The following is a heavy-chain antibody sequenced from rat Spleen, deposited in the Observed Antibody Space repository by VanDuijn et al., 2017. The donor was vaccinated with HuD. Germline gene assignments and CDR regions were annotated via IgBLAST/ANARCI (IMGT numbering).Heavy chain of an antibody. J-gene: IGHJ4*01. D-gene: IGHD1-3*01. CDR2: IKSAGRT. Sequence: EVQLQESGPGLVKPSQSLSLTCSVTGYSITSSYRWNWIRKFPGNKLEWMGYIKSAGRTNYNPSLKSRISITRATSKNQFSLQVNSLTTEDTATYYCAKTTVASYYIMDAWGQGASVTVSS. V-gene: IGHV3-3*01. CDR1: GYSITSSYR. CDR3: AKTTVASYYIMDA.